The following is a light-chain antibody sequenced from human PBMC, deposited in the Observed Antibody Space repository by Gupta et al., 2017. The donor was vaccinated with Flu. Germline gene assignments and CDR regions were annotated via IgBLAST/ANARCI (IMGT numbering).Light chain of an antibody. CDR3: QQYNNRPPYS. CDR1: QDISNY. CDR2: DAS. Sequence: DIQMTQSPSSLSASVGDRVTITCQASQDISNYLNWYQQKPGKAPKLLIYDASNLETGVPSRFSGSGSGTDFTFTISSLQHEDIATYYCQQYNNRPPYSFGQGTKLEIK. J-gene: IGKJ2*03. V-gene: IGKV1-33*01.